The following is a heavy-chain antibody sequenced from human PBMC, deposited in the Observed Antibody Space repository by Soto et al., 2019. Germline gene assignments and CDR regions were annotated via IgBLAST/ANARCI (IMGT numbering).Heavy chain of an antibody. D-gene: IGHD4-17*01. CDR1: GGSFSGYY. CDR3: ARSVYGDYSNTHFDY. Sequence: QVQLQQWGAGLLKPSETLSLTCAVYGGSFSGYYWSWIRQPPGKGLEWIGEINHSGSTNYNPSLKSRVTISVDTSKNQFSLKLSSVTAAETAVYYCARSVYGDYSNTHFDYWGQGTLVTVSS. J-gene: IGHJ4*02. V-gene: IGHV4-34*01. CDR2: INHSGST.